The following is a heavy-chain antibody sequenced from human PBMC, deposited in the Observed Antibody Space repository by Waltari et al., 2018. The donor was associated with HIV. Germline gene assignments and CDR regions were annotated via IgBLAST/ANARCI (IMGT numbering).Heavy chain of an antibody. J-gene: IGHJ6*02. CDR1: GYTFTSYD. V-gene: IGHV1-8*01. D-gene: IGHD1-26*01. CDR3: ARAQWERGHGGTDYGMDV. CDR2: RNPNSGNT. Sequence: QVQLVQSGAEVKKPGASVKVSCKASGYTFTSYDINWVRQATGQGLEWMGWRNPNSGNTGYAQKFQGRVTMTRNTSISTAYMELSSLRSEDTAVYYCARAQWERGHGGTDYGMDVWGQGTTVTVSS.